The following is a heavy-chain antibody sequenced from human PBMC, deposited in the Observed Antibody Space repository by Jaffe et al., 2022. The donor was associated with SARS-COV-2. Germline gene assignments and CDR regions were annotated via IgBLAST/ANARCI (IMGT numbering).Heavy chain of an antibody. V-gene: IGHV4-39*01. CDR2: IYYSGST. D-gene: IGHD2-21*01. Sequence: QLQLQESGPGLVKPSETLSLTCTVSGGSISSSSYYWGWIRQPPGKGLEWIGSIYYSGSTYYNPSLKSRVTISVDTSKNQFSLKLSSVTAADTAVYYCARPNLKDWNWFDPWGQGTLVTVSS. J-gene: IGHJ5*02. CDR1: GGSISSSSYY. CDR3: ARPNLKDWNWFDP.